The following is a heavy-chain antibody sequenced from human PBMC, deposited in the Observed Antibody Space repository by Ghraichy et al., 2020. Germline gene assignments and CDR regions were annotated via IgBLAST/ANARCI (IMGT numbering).Heavy chain of an antibody. Sequence: GGSLRLSCAASGFTVSSDHMYWVRQAPGKGLEWVSVIYNAAAGGDAHHADSLKGRFTISRDNSKNTLYLQMNSLTTAEPAIYYCARAPGLTNGPDVGGQGTAVIVSS. CDR3: ARAPGLTNGPDV. V-gene: IGHV3-53*05. D-gene: IGHD1/OR15-1a*01. CDR1: GFTVSSDH. J-gene: IGHJ6*02. CDR2: IYNAAAGGDA.